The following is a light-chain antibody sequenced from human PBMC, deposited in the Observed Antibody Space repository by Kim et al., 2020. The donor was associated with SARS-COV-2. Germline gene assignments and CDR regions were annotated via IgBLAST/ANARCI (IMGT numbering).Light chain of an antibody. CDR3: LAWDSSSGSYV. V-gene: IGLV3-1*01. J-gene: IGLJ1*01. CDR1: KLGNKY. Sequence: PGQAASITCSVDKLGNKYASWYQQKPGQSPVLVIYQDEKRPSGIPERFSGSNSGNSATLTISGTQAMDEADYFCLAWDSSSGSYVFGPGTKVTVL. CDR2: QDE.